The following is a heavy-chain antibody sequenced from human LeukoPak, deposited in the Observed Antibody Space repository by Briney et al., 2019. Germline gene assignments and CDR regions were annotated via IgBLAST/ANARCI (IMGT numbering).Heavy chain of an antibody. CDR3: ARGNYYGSGALDS. V-gene: IGHV4-59*01. J-gene: IGHJ4*02. Sequence: SETLSLTCTVSGGSINSYYWSWIRKPPGKGLEWIGYIYYSGSTNYNPSLKSRVTISVDTSKNQFSLKLSSVTAADTAVYYCARGNYYGSGALDSWGQGTLVTVSS. CDR1: GGSINSYY. D-gene: IGHD3-10*01. CDR2: IYYSGST.